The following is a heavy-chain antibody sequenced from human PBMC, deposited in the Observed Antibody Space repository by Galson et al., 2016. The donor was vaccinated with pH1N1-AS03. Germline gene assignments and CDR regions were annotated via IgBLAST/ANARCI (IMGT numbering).Heavy chain of an antibody. CDR2: IYTSGVT. V-gene: IGHV4-61*02. CDR1: GDSFSSNIYY. J-gene: IGHJ4*02. Sequence: LSLTCTVSGDSFSSNIYYWNWLRQPAGKGLEWIGRIYTSGVTHYHPSLESRATISIDTSKKQFSLELTSVTAADTAMHYCARGDPAVADFVYWGQGTLVTVSS. D-gene: IGHD6-19*01. CDR3: ARGDPAVADFVY.